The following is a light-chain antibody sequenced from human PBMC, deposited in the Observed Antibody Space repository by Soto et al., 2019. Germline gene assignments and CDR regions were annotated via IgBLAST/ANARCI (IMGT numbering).Light chain of an antibody. Sequence: QSVLTQPPSVSGSPGQSVAISCTGTSSDVGSYNRVSWYQQPPGAAPKLMIYEVSNRPSGVPDRFSGSKSGNTASLTSSGLQAEYEADYYCNSYTGSSTYVFGTGTKVTVL. CDR1: SSDVGSYNR. V-gene: IGLV2-18*02. CDR2: EVS. CDR3: NSYTGSSTYV. J-gene: IGLJ1*01.